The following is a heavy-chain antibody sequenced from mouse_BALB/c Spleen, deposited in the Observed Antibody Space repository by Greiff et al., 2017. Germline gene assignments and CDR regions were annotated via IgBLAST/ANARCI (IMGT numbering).Heavy chain of an antibody. V-gene: IGHV5-17*02. D-gene: IGHD1-1*01. CDR3: ARRDGSSYIDY. Sequence: DVKLVESGGGLVQPGGSRKLSCAASGFTFSSFGMHWVRQAPEKGLEWVAYISSGSSTIYYADTVKGRFTISRDNPKNTLFLQRTSLRSEDTAMYYCARRDGSSYIDYWGQGTTLTVSS. J-gene: IGHJ2*01. CDR2: ISSGSSTI. CDR1: GFTFSSFG.